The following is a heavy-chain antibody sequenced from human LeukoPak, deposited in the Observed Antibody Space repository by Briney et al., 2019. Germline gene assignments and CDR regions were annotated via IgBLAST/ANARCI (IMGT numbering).Heavy chain of an antibody. CDR1: GYTFTAYY. J-gene: IGHJ4*02. D-gene: IGHD2-2*01. Sequence: ASVKVSCKASGYTFTAYYMHWVRQAPGQGLEWMGWLNPNSGDTNYAQKFQGGVAMTRDTPISTAYMELSRLRSDDTAVYYCARAVYCSSTSCYLLDSWGQGALVTVSS. CDR2: LNPNSGDT. CDR3: ARAVYCSSTSCYLLDS. V-gene: IGHV1-2*02.